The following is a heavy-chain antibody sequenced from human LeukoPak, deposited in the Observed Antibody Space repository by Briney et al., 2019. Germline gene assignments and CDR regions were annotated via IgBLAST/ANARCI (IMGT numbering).Heavy chain of an antibody. Sequence: GGSLRLSCAASGFSFRDYTMNWVRQAPGMGLEWVAVIWYDGSNKYYAEYVKGRFTISRDISKNTLYLQMNSLRAEDTAVYYCARDYGDNSAAWDYWGQGTLVTVSS. CDR3: ARDYGDNSAAWDY. CDR2: IWYDGSNK. D-gene: IGHD4-23*01. CDR1: GFSFRDYT. V-gene: IGHV3-33*08. J-gene: IGHJ4*02.